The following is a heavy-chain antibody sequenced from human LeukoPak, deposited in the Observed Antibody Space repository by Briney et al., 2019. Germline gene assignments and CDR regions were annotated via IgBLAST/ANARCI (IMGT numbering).Heavy chain of an antibody. CDR2: INSDGDST. CDR1: GFTFSSYA. Sequence: GGSLRLSCSASGFTFSSYAMRWVRPAAGEGLEYVSAINSDGDSTYYADSVKGRFTISRDNSKNTLYLQMSSLRPEDSAVYYCVKTPYSSTWYVGDSWGQGTLVTVSS. V-gene: IGHV3-64D*06. D-gene: IGHD2/OR15-2a*01. J-gene: IGHJ4*02. CDR3: VKTPYSSTWYVGDS.